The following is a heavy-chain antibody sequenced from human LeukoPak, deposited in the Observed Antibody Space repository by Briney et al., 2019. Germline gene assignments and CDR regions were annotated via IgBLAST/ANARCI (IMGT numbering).Heavy chain of an antibody. D-gene: IGHD6-19*01. CDR1: GVKCSSVA. CDR2: ISGRGDGT. CDR3: AKGPRPDISVAHTLEY. Sequence: GGCLILSCVASGVKCSSVAMSWGRKAQRRGLEWVSTISGRGDGTYDAESVKGRFTIPRDNSGNSLFLQMINLRAEDTAVYYCAKGPRPDISVAHTLEYWGQGILVTVSS. J-gene: IGHJ4*02. V-gene: IGHV3-23*01.